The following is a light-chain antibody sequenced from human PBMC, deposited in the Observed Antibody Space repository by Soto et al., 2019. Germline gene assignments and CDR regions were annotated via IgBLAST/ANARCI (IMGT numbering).Light chain of an antibody. V-gene: IGKV3-11*01. J-gene: IGKJ4*01. CDR1: HSVRSD. Sequence: EIVLTQSPATLSLSPGDRATLSCRASHSVRSDLAWFQQKPGQAPRLLVYDASNRATGVPARFSGSGSGTDFTLTISSLEPEDFAVYYCQQRSDWPPAFGGGTKVEIK. CDR2: DAS. CDR3: QQRSDWPPA.